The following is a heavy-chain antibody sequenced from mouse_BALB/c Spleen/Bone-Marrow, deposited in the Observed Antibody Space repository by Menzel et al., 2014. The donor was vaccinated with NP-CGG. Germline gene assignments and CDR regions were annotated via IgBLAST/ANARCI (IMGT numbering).Heavy chain of an antibody. CDR1: GFTFTDYY. D-gene: IGHD1-1*01. CDR3: ARDMGLLRFDY. Sequence: LVESGGGLVQPGGSLRLSCATSGFTFTDYYMSWVRQPPGKALEWLGFIRNKANGYTTEYSASVKGRFTISRDNSQSILYLQMNTLRAEDSATYYCARDMGLLRFDYWGQGTTLTVSS. J-gene: IGHJ2*01. V-gene: IGHV7-3*02. CDR2: IRNKANGYTT.